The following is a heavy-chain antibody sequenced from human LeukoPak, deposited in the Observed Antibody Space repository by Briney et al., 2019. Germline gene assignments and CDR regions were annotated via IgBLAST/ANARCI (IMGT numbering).Heavy chain of an antibody. J-gene: IGHJ5*02. CDR2: IYYSGST. Sequence: SETLSLTCTVSGGSISSSSYYWGWIRQPPGKGLEWIGSIYYSGSTYYNPSLKSRVTISVDTSKNQFSLKLSSVTAADTAVYYCARRRQYSSSWLSPPTKSGGHWFDPWGQGTLVTVSS. V-gene: IGHV4-39*01. CDR1: GGSISSSSYY. CDR3: ARRRQYSSSWLSPPTKSGGHWFDP. D-gene: IGHD6-13*01.